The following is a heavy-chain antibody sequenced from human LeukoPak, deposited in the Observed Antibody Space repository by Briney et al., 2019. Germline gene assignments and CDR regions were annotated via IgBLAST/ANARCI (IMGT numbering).Heavy chain of an antibody. CDR3: AREGTIQLWPFFT. CDR2: LSGSGRTT. Sequence: GGSLRLSCAASGFTFSSYAMNWVRQAPGKGLEWVSALSGSGRTTYYADSVKGRFTFSRDNSKNTLYLQMNNLRVEDTAVYYCAREGTIQLWPFFTWGQGTMVTVSS. D-gene: IGHD5-18*01. V-gene: IGHV3-23*01. CDR1: GFTFSSYA. J-gene: IGHJ3*01.